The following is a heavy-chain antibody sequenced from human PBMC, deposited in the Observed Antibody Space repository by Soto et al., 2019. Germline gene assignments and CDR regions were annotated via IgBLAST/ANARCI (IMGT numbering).Heavy chain of an antibody. D-gene: IGHD2-2*01. V-gene: IGHV1-3*04. Sequence: QVQLVQSGAEVKKPGASVKVSCKASGYTFTNYAMHWVRQAPGQRLEGMGWINTGKGNTKYSQKFQGRVTITSDTSASTAHMYLSRLSSEDTAMYYCARAGDDCSAAKCYVIDYWGQGTLVTVSS. CDR2: INTGKGNT. CDR3: ARAGDDCSAAKCYVIDY. CDR1: GYTFTNYA. J-gene: IGHJ4*02.